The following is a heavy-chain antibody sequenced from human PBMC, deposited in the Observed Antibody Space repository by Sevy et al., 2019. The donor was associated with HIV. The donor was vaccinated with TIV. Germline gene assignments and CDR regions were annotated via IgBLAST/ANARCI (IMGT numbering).Heavy chain of an antibody. D-gene: IGHD2-15*01. CDR2: IRNRPNSYTT. CDR3: VRGPNCGVGGCQQISPYCLDV. V-gene: IGHV3-72*01. J-gene: IGHJ6*03. Sequence: GGSLRLSCAASGFTFSDHYVDWVRQAPGKGLEWVGRIRNRPNSYTTEYAAAVKGRCTISRDDSRNSVYLQMNILKTQDSAVYYCVRGPNCGVGGCQQISPYCLDVWGKGATVTVSS. CDR1: GFTFSDHY.